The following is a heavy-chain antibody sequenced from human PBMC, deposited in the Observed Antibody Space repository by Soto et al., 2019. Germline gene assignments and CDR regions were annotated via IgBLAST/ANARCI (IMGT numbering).Heavy chain of an antibody. CDR3: ARGWYSGRNWFDP. J-gene: IGHJ5*02. CDR2: IHHTGNT. CDR1: GGSLSSDDYS. D-gene: IGHD6-19*01. V-gene: IGHV4-30-2*01. Sequence: SETLSLTCTVSGGSLSSDDYSWTWLQQPPGKGLEWIGYIHHTGNTYYNPSLRSRVTISVVRSKNQFSLKLSSVTAADTAVYYCARGWYSGRNWFDPWGQGTLVTVSA.